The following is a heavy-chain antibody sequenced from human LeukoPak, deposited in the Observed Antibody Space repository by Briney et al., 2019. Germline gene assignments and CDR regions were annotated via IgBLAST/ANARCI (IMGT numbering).Heavy chain of an antibody. D-gene: IGHD3-10*01. CDR1: GYTFTGYY. V-gene: IGHV1-2*02. Sequence: ASVKVSCKASGYTFTGYYIHWVRQAPGQGLEWMGWINPNSGGTNYAQKFQGRVAMTRDTSISTAYMELSRLRSDDTAVYYCARGTGKYYYGSGSYPYFDYWGQGTLVTVSS. CDR2: INPNSGGT. CDR3: ARGTGKYYYGSGSYPYFDY. J-gene: IGHJ4*02.